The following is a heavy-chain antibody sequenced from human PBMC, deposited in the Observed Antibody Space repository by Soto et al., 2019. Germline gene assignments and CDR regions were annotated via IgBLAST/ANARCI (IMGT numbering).Heavy chain of an antibody. Sequence: SGPTLVNPTQTLTLTCTFSGFSLSTSGVGVGWIRQSPGKALEWLALIYWDDDKRYSPSLKRRLTITKDSSKNQVVLTMTNMDPVDKATYYCAHRQTYCGGVCYSGLDYWGKGTLVIVSS. D-gene: IGHD2-21*02. CDR1: GFSLSTSGVG. CDR2: IYWDDDK. CDR3: AHRQTYCGGVCYSGLDY. J-gene: IGHJ4*02. V-gene: IGHV2-5*02.